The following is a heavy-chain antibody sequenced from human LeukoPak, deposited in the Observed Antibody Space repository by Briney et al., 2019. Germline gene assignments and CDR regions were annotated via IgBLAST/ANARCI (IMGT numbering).Heavy chain of an antibody. Sequence: PSETLSLTCAVYGGSFSGYYWSWIRQPPGKGLEWIGEINHSGSTNYNPSLKSRVTISVDTSKNQFSLKLSSVTAADTAVYYCARVATYYYDSSGYYSRLYYYYYYMDVWGKGTTVTVSS. CDR1: GGSFSGYY. V-gene: IGHV4-34*01. D-gene: IGHD3-22*01. CDR2: INHSGST. J-gene: IGHJ6*03. CDR3: ARVATYYYDSSGYYSRLYYYYYYMDV.